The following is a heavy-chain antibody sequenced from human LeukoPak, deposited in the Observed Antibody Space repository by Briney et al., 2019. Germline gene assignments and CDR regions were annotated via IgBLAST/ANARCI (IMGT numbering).Heavy chain of an antibody. Sequence: SETLSLTCAVYGGSFSGYYWSRIRQPPGKGLEWIGEINHSGSTNYNPSLKSRVTISVDTSKNQFSLKLSSATAADTAVYYCARAGYSNLYYYYGMDVWGQGTTVTVSS. CDR1: GGSFSGYY. CDR2: INHSGST. J-gene: IGHJ6*02. D-gene: IGHD6-13*01. V-gene: IGHV4-34*01. CDR3: ARAGYSNLYYYYGMDV.